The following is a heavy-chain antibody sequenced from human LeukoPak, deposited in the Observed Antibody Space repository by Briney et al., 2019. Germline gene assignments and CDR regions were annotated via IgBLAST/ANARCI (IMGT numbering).Heavy chain of an antibody. CDR2: ISAQNGNT. V-gene: IGHV1-18*01. CDR1: GYMFTSHG. Sequence: ASVKVSCKSSGYMFTSHGIHWLRQAPGQGLEWMGWISAQNGNTNYVQQFLGRVTMTRDTSASTAYLELRSLKSDDTAVYYCARESNGGYGFDYWGQGTLVTVAS. CDR3: ARESNGGYGFDY. D-gene: IGHD5-12*01. J-gene: IGHJ4*02.